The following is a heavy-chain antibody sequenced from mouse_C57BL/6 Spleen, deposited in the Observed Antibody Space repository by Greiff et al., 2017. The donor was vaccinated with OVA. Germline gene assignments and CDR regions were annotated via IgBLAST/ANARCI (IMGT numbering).Heavy chain of an antibody. CDR3: ARAGYYAMDY. CDR2: INPNNGGT. Sequence: VQLQQSGPELVKPGASVKISCKASGYTFTDYYMNWVKQSHGKSLEWIGDINPNNGGTSYNQKFKGKATLTVDKSSSTAYMELRSLTSEDSAVYYCARAGYYAMDYWGQGTSVTVAS. V-gene: IGHV1-26*01. J-gene: IGHJ4*01. CDR1: GYTFTDYY.